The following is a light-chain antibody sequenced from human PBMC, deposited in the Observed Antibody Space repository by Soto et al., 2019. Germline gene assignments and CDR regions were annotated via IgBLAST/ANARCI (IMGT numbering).Light chain of an antibody. CDR2: EVT. CDR1: SSDVGAYNY. V-gene: IGLV2-8*01. CDR3: TSYVGNDIWV. Sequence: QSALTQPPSASGSPGQSVTISCTGTSSDVGAYNYVSWYQQYPGKAPKLMIYEVTKRPSGVPDRFSGSKYGNTASLTVSGLQAEDEDDYYCTSYVGNDIWVFGGGTKVTVL. J-gene: IGLJ3*02.